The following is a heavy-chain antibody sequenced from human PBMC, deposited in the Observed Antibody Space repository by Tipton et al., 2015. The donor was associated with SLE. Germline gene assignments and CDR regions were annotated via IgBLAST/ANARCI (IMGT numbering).Heavy chain of an antibody. V-gene: IGHV3-74*03. CDR1: GFTFSSSW. J-gene: IGHJ4*02. CDR2: IKSDGSYT. CDR3: AREGSGGDYFDY. Sequence: GSLRLSCVASGFTFSSSWMHWVRQAPGKGLVWVSRIKSDGSYTTYADSVRGRFTISRDNAKSTLYLQMNSLRPDDTAFYSCAREGSGGDYFDYWGQGTLVTVSS. D-gene: IGHD1-26*01.